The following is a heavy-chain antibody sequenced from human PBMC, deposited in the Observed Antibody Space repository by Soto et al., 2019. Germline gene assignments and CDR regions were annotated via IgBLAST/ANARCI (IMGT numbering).Heavy chain of an antibody. CDR1: GYTFTSYG. CDR3: ALTYYYGSGSYYNAFDI. Sequence: GASAKISCKASGYTFTSYGIGWVRQAPGQGLEWMGWISAYNGNTNYAQKLQGRVTMTTDTSTSTAYMELRSLRSDDTAVYYCALTYYYGSGSYYNAFDIWGQGTMVTVSS. V-gene: IGHV1-18*01. D-gene: IGHD3-10*01. J-gene: IGHJ3*02. CDR2: ISAYNGNT.